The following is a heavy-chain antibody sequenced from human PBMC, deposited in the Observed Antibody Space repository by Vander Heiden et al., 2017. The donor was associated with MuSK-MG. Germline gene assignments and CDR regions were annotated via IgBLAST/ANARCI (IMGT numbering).Heavy chain of an antibody. D-gene: IGHD6-19*01. Sequence: QLQLQESGPGLVKPSEPLSLTCTVSGGSISSTSSYWGWIRQPPGKGLEWIGSIYYSGSTYYNPSLKSRVTISVDTSKNQFSLKLSSVTAADTAVYYCARNAVIISSGWYYFDYWGQGTLVTVSS. J-gene: IGHJ4*02. V-gene: IGHV4-39*01. CDR1: GGSISSTSSY. CDR2: IYYSGST. CDR3: ARNAVIISSGWYYFDY.